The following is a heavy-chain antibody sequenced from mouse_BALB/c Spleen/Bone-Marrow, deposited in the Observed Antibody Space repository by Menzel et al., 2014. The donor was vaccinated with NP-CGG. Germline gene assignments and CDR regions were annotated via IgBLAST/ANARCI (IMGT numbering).Heavy chain of an antibody. CDR2: IYPGDGDT. J-gene: IGHJ2*01. CDR1: GYAFSSSW. CDR3: ARNSYYGSSYNYFDY. D-gene: IGHD1-1*01. Sequence: AQLQQSGPELVKPGASVKISCKASGYAFSSSWMNWVKQRPGQGLEWIGRIYPGDGDTNYNGKFKGKATLTADKSSSTAYMQLSSLTSVDSAVYFCARNSYYGSSYNYFDYWGQGTTLTVSS. V-gene: IGHV1-82*01.